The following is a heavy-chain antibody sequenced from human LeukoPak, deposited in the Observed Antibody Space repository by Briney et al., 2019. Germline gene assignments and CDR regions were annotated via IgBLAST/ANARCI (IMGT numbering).Heavy chain of an antibody. J-gene: IGHJ4*02. CDR3: ARTFYFDSSGYYHY. D-gene: IGHD3-22*01. CDR2: ITPNIGAT. Sequence: ASVKVSCKASGYTFTGYYMHWVRQAPGQGLEGMGWITPNIGATNYAKRFQGRVTMTRATSISTAYMELSRLRSDDTAVYYCARTFYFDSSGYYHYWGQGTLVTVSS. V-gene: IGHV1-2*02. CDR1: GYTFTGYY.